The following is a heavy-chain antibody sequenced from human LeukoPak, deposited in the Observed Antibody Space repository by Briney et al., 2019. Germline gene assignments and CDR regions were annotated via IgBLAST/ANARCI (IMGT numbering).Heavy chain of an antibody. Sequence: SETLSLTCTVSGASISDYYWNWIRQPPGKGLEWIGYIYYSGSTNYNPSLKSRVTTSVGTSKNQFSLKLSPVTAADTAVYYCARAKAAAVIDYLLIWGQGTLVTVSS. J-gene: IGHJ4*02. V-gene: IGHV4-59*13. D-gene: IGHD6-13*01. CDR2: IYYSGST. CDR3: ARAKAAAVIDYLLI. CDR1: GASISDYY.